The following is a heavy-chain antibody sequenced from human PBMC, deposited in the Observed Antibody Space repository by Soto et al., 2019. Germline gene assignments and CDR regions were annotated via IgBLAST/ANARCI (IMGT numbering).Heavy chain of an antibody. CDR1: RFTFSSYA. Sequence: PGGSLRLSCEGSRFTFSSYAMHWVRQAPGKGLEWVSVISPDGSDTFYAESVKGRFTISRDNSKNTMYVQMNSLRPEDTAIYYCARDGGSPGNLYSASDLWGQGTMVTVSS. V-gene: IGHV3-30*04. J-gene: IGHJ3*01. CDR2: ISPDGSDT. D-gene: IGHD3-16*01. CDR3: ARDGGSPGNLYSASDL.